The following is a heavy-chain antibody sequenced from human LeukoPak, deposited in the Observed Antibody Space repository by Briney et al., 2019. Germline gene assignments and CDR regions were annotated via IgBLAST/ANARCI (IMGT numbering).Heavy chain of an antibody. J-gene: IGHJ4*02. CDR3: AKDVYGDYGGLDY. V-gene: IGHV3-23*01. CDR2: IRGSDGST. CDR1: GFTFSTYA. Sequence: GESLRLSCAASGFTFSTYALSWVRQAPGKGLEWVSSIRGSDGSTYYADSVKGRFAISRDNSKNTLYLQMNSLRAEDTAVYYRAKDVYGDYGGLDYWGQGTLVTVSS. D-gene: IGHD4-17*01.